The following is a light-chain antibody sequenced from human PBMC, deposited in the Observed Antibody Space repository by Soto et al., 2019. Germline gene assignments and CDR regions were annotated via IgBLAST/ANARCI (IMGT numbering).Light chain of an antibody. CDR2: GAS. CDR1: QSVSSNH. Sequence: ENVLTQSPGTLSLSPGERATLSCRASQSVSSNHLAWYQQKPGQAPRLLMYGASSRATGISDRFSGSGSGTAVSLSISRLAPEDCPVHLWQPYSSSPWTLSQGSEV. CDR3: QPYSSSPWT. V-gene: IGKV3-20*01. J-gene: IGKJ1*01.